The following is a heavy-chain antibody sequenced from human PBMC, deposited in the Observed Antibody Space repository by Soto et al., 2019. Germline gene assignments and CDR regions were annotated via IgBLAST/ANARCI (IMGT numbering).Heavy chain of an antibody. D-gene: IGHD3-3*01. CDR1: GYSFTSYW. V-gene: IGHV5-10-1*01. Sequence: EESLKISCSGSGYSFTSYWISWVRQMPWKGLEWMGRIDPSDSYTNYSPSFQGHVTISADKSISTAHLQWSSLKASDTAMYHCARMKLEWLDSYYYYYGMDVWGQGTTVTVSS. CDR3: ARMKLEWLDSYYYYYGMDV. J-gene: IGHJ6*02. CDR2: IDPSDSYT.